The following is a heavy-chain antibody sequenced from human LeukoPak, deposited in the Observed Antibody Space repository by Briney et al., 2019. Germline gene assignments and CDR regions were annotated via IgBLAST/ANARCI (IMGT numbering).Heavy chain of an antibody. V-gene: IGHV4-61*08. CDR1: GGSISSGGYS. D-gene: IGHD5-18*01. Sequence: SQTLSLTCAVSGGSISSGGYSWSWIRQPPGKGLEWVGYIYYSGTTNYNPSLKSRVTISVDTSKNQFSLKLSSVTAADTAVYYFARSEGCSYGYSFDYWGQGTLVTVSS. J-gene: IGHJ4*02. CDR2: IYYSGTT. CDR3: ARSEGCSYGYSFDY.